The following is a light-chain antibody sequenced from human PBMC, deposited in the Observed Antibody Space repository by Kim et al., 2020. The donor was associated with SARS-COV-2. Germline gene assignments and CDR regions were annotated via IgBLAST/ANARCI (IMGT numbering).Light chain of an antibody. Sequence: QPAYNSCRSSQSVEYSEGNTYLNGIQQKPGKPPRRLIYKVSNRDSGVPNRFGGRGSGNDFTLKISRVEAEDVGVYYGMKGTHWCTFGQGTKMEIK. J-gene: IGKJ1*01. CDR3: MKGTHWCT. CDR2: KVS. V-gene: IGKV2-30*01. CDR1: QSVEYSEGNTY.